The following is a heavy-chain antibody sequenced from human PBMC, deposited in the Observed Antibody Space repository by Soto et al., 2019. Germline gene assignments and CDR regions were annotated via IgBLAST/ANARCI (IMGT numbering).Heavy chain of an antibody. CDR3: ARDLINMVRGVGHWFDP. D-gene: IGHD3-10*01. CDR1: GYTFTSYA. Sequence: ASVKVSCKASGYTFTSYAMHWVRQAPGQRLEWMGWISASSGNTNYAQTLQGRVTMTTDTSTSTAYMELRSLRSDDTAVYYCARDLINMVRGVGHWFDPWGQGTLVTVSS. CDR2: ISASSGNT. J-gene: IGHJ5*02. V-gene: IGHV1-18*01.